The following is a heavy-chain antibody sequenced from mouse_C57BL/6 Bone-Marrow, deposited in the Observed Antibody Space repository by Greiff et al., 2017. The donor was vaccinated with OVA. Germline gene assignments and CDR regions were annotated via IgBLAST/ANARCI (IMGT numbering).Heavy chain of an antibody. CDR2: IDPENGDT. J-gene: IGHJ2*01. Sequence: EVQRVESGAELVRPGASVKLSCTASGFNIKDDYMHWVKQRPEQGLEWIGWIDPENGDTEYASKFQGKATITADTSSNTAYLQLSSLTSEDTAVYYCTTGGYYFDYWGQGTTLTVSS. CDR1: GFNIKDDY. CDR3: TTGGYYFDY. V-gene: IGHV14-4*01.